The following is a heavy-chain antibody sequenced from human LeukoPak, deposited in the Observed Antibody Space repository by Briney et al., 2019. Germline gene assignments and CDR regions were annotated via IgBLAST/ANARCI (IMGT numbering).Heavy chain of an antibody. CDR2: IYTSGST. Sequence: SQTLSLTCTVSGGSISSGSYYWSWIRQPAGKGLEWIGRIYTSGSTNYNPSLKSRVTISIDTSKNQFSLKLSSVTAADTAVYYCAREGTTPPLGDYYYGMDVWGQGTTVTVSS. CDR1: GGSISSGSYY. J-gene: IGHJ6*02. CDR3: AREGTTPPLGDYYYGMDV. D-gene: IGHD1-1*01. V-gene: IGHV4-61*02.